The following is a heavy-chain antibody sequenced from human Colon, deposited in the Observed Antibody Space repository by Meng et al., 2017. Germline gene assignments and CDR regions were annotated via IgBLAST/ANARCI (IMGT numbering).Heavy chain of an antibody. CDR1: GASVRSDSHY. CDR2: IYYTGNT. V-gene: IGHV4-61*03. J-gene: IGHJ5*02. D-gene: IGHD4-17*01. CDR3: ARVNGDFDEAWFDP. Sequence: QVPLQEWGPGLVRPSETLSLPCTVSGASVRSDSHYWSWIRQSPGKGLEWIGYIYYTGNTNYNPSLASRVSMSLDTSKNHFSLHLTSVTAADTAIYYCARVNGDFDEAWFDPWGQGTLVTVSS.